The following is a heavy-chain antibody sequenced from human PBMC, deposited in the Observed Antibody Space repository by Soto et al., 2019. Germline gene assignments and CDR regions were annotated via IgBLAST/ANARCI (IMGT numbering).Heavy chain of an antibody. Sequence: PGGSLRLSCAASGFSFSSYTMNWVRQAPGKGLEWVSSINNNSGRKYYADSVKGRFTISRDNSKNTLFLQMNSPKAEDTAVYFCAKDGDYEYFDYWGQGTQVTVSS. CDR2: INNNSGRK. CDR1: GFSFSSYT. J-gene: IGHJ4*02. V-gene: IGHV3-23*01. CDR3: AKDGDYEYFDY. D-gene: IGHD3-22*01.